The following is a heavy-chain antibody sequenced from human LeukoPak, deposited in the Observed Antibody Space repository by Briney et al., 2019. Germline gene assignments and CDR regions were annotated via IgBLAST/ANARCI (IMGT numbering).Heavy chain of an antibody. D-gene: IGHD3-10*01. CDR2: IGGRGGSA. CDR3: ARESFYYGSGSYYLDY. J-gene: IGHJ4*02. V-gene: IGHV3-23*01. CDR1: GFTFSNFA. Sequence: GGSLRLSCAASGFTFSNFAIHWVRQAPGKGLEWVSSIGGRGGSAYYADSVKGRFTISRDNSKNTVYLQMNSLRAEDTAVYYCARESFYYGSGSYYLDYWGQGTLVTVSS.